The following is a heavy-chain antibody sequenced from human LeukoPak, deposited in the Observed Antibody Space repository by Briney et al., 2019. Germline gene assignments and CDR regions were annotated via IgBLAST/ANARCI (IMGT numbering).Heavy chain of an antibody. V-gene: IGHV3-23*01. CDR1: GFTFSNYA. Sequence: GGSLRLSCAASGFTFSNYAMDWVRQAAGTGLECVSTITGSGGSTYYGDSAKGRFTISRDNSKNTLYLQMNSLRAEDTAVYYCAKPPGYNFGNVFDIWGQGTMVTVSS. D-gene: IGHD5-18*01. CDR2: ITGSGGST. J-gene: IGHJ3*02. CDR3: AKPPGYNFGNVFDI.